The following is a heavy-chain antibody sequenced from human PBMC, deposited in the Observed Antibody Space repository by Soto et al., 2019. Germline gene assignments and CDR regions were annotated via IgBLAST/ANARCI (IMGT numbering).Heavy chain of an antibody. V-gene: IGHV4-39*01. J-gene: IGHJ5*02. CDR1: GGSISSSSYY. Sequence: QLQLQESGPGLVKPSETLSLTCTVSGGSISSSSYYWGWIRQPPGKGLEWIGSIYYSGSTYYNPSLKSRGTLAVDTSKQQFSLKLSVVTAADAAVYYCARHPCLRYSGDTGVWNWFDPWGQGTLVTVSS. D-gene: IGHD2-21*01. CDR2: IYYSGST. CDR3: ARHPCLRYSGDTGVWNWFDP.